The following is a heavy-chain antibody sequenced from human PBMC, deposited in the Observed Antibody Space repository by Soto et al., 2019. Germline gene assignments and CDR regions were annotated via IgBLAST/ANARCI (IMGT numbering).Heavy chain of an antibody. J-gene: IGHJ6*03. D-gene: IGHD4-4*01. CDR1: GFTFSSYS. V-gene: IGHV3-48*01. Sequence: GGSLRLSCAASGFTFSSYSMNWVRQAPGKGLEWVSYISSSSSTIYYADSVKGRFTISRDNAKNSLYLQMNSLRAEDTAVYYCARGSGVGYSNYAFPYYYYYMDVWGKGTTVTVSS. CDR3: ARGSGVGYSNYAFPYYYYYMDV. CDR2: ISSSSSTI.